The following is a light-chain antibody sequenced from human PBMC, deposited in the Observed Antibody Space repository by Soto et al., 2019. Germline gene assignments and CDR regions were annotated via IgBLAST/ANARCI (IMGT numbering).Light chain of an antibody. CDR3: HQYGGSPQT. Sequence: EIVLTQSPGTLSLSPGERATLSCRASQSVSNYLAWYQRKPGQAPWLLIYGASSRATDIPDRFSGSESGTDFTLTISRLEPEDFAVYYCHQYGGSPQTFGQGTKVEIK. CDR1: QSVSNY. V-gene: IGKV3-20*01. CDR2: GAS. J-gene: IGKJ1*01.